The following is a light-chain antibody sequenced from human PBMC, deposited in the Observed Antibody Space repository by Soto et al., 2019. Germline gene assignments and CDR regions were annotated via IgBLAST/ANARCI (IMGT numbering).Light chain of an antibody. V-gene: IGLV2-23*01. CDR2: EGS. Sequence: QSVLTQPASVSGSPGQSITISCTGTSSDVGSYNLVSWYQQHPGKAPKLMIYEGSKRPSGVSNRFSGSKSGNTASLTISGLQAEDESDYYCCSYAGSSTLWGFGPVPKLTVL. J-gene: IGLJ1*01. CDR3: CSYAGSSTLWG. CDR1: SSDVGSYNL.